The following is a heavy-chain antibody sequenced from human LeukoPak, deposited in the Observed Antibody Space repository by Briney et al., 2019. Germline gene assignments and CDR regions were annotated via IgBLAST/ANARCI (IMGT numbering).Heavy chain of an antibody. D-gene: IGHD5-24*01. V-gene: IGHV5-51*01. CDR2: IYPGDSDT. CDR1: GCSFTSYW. CDR3: ARHHVEMATIIGFDY. J-gene: IGHJ4*02. Sequence: GESLKISCKGSGCSFTSYWIGWVRQMPGKGLEWMRIIYPGDSDTRYSPSFQGQVTISADKSISTAYLQWSSLKASDTAMYYCARHHVEMATIIGFDYWGQGTLVTVSS.